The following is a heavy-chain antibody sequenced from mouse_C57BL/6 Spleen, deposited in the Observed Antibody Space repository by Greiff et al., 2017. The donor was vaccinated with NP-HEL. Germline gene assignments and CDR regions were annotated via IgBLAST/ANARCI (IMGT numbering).Heavy chain of an antibody. V-gene: IGHV5-4*01. D-gene: IGHD3-2*02. CDR2: ISDGGIYP. CDR3: ARGDSSGYLHAMDY. CDR1: GFTFSSYA. Sequence: EVQLVESGGGLGKPGGSRKPPFAAPGFTFSSYASSGVRQTREKRLGWVATISDGGIYPYYPDNVKGRFTISRENAKNNLYLQMSHLKSEDTAMYYCARGDSSGYLHAMDYWGQGTSVTVSS. J-gene: IGHJ4*01.